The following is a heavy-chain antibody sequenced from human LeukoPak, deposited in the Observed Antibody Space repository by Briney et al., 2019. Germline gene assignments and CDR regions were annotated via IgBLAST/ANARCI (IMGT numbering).Heavy chain of an antibody. CDR1: GDSISGNFYF. J-gene: IGHJ5*02. CDR2: IYASGAA. CDR3: ARESVYYYGPFDP. Sequence: SQTLSLTCTVSGDSISGNFYFWSWIRQTAGKGLEWIGRIYASGAASYNPSLKSRVTISVDTSKNQYFLKLKSVTAADTAVYYCARESVYYYGPFDPWGQGTRVIVSS. V-gene: IGHV4-61*02. D-gene: IGHD3-22*01.